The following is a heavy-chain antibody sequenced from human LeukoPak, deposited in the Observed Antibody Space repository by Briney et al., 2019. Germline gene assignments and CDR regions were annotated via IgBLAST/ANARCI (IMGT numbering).Heavy chain of an antibody. CDR2: INPSGGST. V-gene: IGHV1-46*01. J-gene: IGHJ4*02. CDR3: ARALFGSGSYYGGCFDY. Sequence: ASVKVSCKASGYTFTSYYMHWVRQAPGQGLEWMGIINPSGGSTSYAQKFQGRVTMTRDMSTSTVYMELSSLRSEDTAVYYCARALFGSGSYYGGCFDYWGQGTLVTVSS. D-gene: IGHD3-10*01. CDR1: GYTFTSYY.